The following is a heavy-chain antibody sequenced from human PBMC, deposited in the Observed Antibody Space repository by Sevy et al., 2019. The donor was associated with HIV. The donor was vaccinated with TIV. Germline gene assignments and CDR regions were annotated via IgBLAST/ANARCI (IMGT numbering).Heavy chain of an antibody. V-gene: IGHV3-30*04. CDR3: SREDYYFIMDV. Sequence: GGSLRLSCAASGFSFSSYAMHWVRQAPGKGLEWVAEISYDGNNKYYADSVKGRFTISRDNSKNTLYLQMNSLRAEDTAVYFCSREDYYFIMDVWGQGTTVTVSS. CDR2: ISYDGNNK. CDR1: GFSFSSYA. J-gene: IGHJ6*02.